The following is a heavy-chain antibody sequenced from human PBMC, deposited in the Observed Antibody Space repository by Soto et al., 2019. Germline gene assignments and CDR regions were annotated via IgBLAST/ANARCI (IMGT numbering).Heavy chain of an antibody. CDR3: AEVMHYYDSSGYYADY. D-gene: IGHD3-22*01. CDR2: ISGSGGST. Sequence: EVQLLESGGGLVQPGGSLRLSCAASGFTFSSYAMSWVRQAPGKGLEWVSAISGSGGSTYYADSVKGRSTISRDNSKNTLYLQMNSQSAEGTAVYYGAEVMHYYDSSGYYADYWGQGTLVNV. CDR1: GFTFSSYA. V-gene: IGHV3-23*01. J-gene: IGHJ4*02.